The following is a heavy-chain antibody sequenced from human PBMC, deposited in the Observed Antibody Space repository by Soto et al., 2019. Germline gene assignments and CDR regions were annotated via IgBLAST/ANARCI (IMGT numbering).Heavy chain of an antibody. CDR1: GFAFSTHA. Sequence: DVQLVESGGDLVQPGGSLRLSCAASGFAFSTHAMMWVRQAPGEGLEWISYISGLGTTIYYAESVKGRFTVSRDNAKNSLYLQMNTLRVEDTAVYYCARWGRDREESDYVQLTDYWGQGTQVSVSS. V-gene: IGHV3-48*01. CDR3: ARWGRDREESDYVQLTDY. CDR2: ISGLGTTI. J-gene: IGHJ4*02. D-gene: IGHD4-17*01.